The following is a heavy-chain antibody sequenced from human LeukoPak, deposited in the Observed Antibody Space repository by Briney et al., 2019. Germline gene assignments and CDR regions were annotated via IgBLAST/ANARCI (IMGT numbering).Heavy chain of an antibody. J-gene: IGHJ5*02. D-gene: IGHD3/OR15-3a*01. V-gene: IGHV4-39*01. Sequence: SETLSLTCTVSGGSISSSSYCWGWIRQPPGKGLEWIGSIYYSGSTYYNPSLKSRVTISVDTSKNQFSLKLSSVTAADTAVYYCARPKGLISWFDPWGQGTLVTVSS. CDR2: IYYSGST. CDR1: GGSISSSSYC. CDR3: ARPKGLISWFDP.